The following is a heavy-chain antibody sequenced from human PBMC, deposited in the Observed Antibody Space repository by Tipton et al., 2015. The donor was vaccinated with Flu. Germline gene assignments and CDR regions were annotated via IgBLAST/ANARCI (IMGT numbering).Heavy chain of an antibody. D-gene: IGHD6-19*01. V-gene: IGHV3-30*03. CDR2: ISYDGSNI. CDR3: AMPTAYNSGWFALIDY. J-gene: IGHJ4*02. Sequence: SLRLSCAASGFTFSTYDMHWVRQAPGKGLEWVAVISYDGSNIYYADSVKGRFTISRDNSKNTLYLQMNSLRAEDTAVYYCAMPTAYNSGWFALIDYWGQGTLVTVSP. CDR1: GFTFSTYD.